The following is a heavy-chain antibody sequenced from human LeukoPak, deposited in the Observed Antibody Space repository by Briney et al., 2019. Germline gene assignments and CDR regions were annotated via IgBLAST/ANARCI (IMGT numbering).Heavy chain of an antibody. CDR1: GYTFTSYD. V-gene: IGHV1-8*01. J-gene: IGHJ6*03. CDR3: ARGRSCSSTSCYILRYYYYYMDV. Sequence: ASVKVSCKASGYTFTSYDINWVRQATGQGLEWMGWMNPNSGNTGYAQKFQGRVTMTRNTSISTAYMELSSLRSEDTAVYYCARGRSCSSTSCYILRYYYYYMDVWGKGTTVTVS. D-gene: IGHD2-2*02. CDR2: MNPNSGNT.